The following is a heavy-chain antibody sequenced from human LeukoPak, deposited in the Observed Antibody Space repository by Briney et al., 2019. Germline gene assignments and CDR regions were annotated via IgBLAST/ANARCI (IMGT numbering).Heavy chain of an antibody. D-gene: IGHD5-24*01. Sequence: GGSLRLSCAASGFTFSSYAMSWVRQAPGKGLEWVSAISGNGGSTYYADSVKGRFTISRDNSKNTLYLQMNSLRAEDTAVYYCAKNPRDGYSNRFDPWGQGTLVTVSS. CDR3: AKNPRDGYSNRFDP. V-gene: IGHV3-23*01. CDR2: ISGNGGST. CDR1: GFTFSSYA. J-gene: IGHJ5*02.